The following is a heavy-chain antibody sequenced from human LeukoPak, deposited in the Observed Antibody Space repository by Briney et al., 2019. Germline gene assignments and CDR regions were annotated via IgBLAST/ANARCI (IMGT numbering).Heavy chain of an antibody. CDR1: GYSITSGY. V-gene: IGHV4-38-2*02. CDR3: ARDHVVKRAFDI. J-gene: IGHJ3*02. CDR2: IYYSGST. Sequence: PSETLSLTCTVSGYSITSGYWGWIRQPPGKGLEWIGSIYYSGSTYYNPSLKSRVTISVDTSKNQFSLKLSSVTAADTAVYYCARDHVVKRAFDIWGQGTMVTVSS. D-gene: IGHD3-22*01.